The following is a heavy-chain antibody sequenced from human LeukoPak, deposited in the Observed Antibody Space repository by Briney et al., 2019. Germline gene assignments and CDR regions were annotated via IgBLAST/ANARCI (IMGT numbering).Heavy chain of an antibody. CDR2: IYYSGKT. D-gene: IGHD4-17*01. CDR1: GGSISSSSYY. Sequence: SETLSLTCTGSGGSISSSSYYWGWIRQPPGKGLEWIGSIYYSGKTYYNPSLKGRVTISVDTSKNQFSLKLSSVTAADTAVYYCARGPVAKINKFRTYGDYSSYMDVWGKGTTVTVSS. V-gene: IGHV4-39*07. CDR3: ARGPVAKINKFRTYGDYSSYMDV. J-gene: IGHJ6*03.